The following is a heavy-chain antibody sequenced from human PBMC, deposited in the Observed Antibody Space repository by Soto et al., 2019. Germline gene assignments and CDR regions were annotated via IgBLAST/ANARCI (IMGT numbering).Heavy chain of an antibody. D-gene: IGHD5-12*01. J-gene: IGHJ4*02. CDR2: IRNDIYDGTT. V-gene: IGHV3-49*04. CDR3: TRGRDGYNPYYFPY. CDR1: GFTFGDYA. Sequence: GGSLRLSCTASGFTFGDYAINWVRQVPGKGLEWLGFIRNDIYDGTTEYAASVKGRIIISRDDSKSMAYLQMDSLRTEDTGVYYCTRGRDGYNPYYFPYWGQGALVTVSS.